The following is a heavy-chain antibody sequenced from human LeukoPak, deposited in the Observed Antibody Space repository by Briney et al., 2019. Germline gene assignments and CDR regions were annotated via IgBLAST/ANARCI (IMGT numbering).Heavy chain of an antibody. J-gene: IGHJ5*02. CDR2: INHSGST. Sequence: SETLSLTCAVYGGSFSGYYWSRIRQPPGKGLEWIGEINHSGSTNYNPSLKSRVTISVDTSKNQFSLKLSSVTAADTAVYYCARLRWLPNWFDPWGQGTLVTVSS. D-gene: IGHD4-23*01. V-gene: IGHV4-34*01. CDR1: GGSFSGYY. CDR3: ARLRWLPNWFDP.